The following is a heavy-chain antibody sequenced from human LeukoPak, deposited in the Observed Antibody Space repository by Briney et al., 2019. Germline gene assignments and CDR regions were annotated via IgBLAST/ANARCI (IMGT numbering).Heavy chain of an antibody. J-gene: IGHJ6*02. V-gene: IGHV3-21*04. CDR3: AKVVHGGSESYYNADYYYGMDV. CDR1: GFTFGTYG. Sequence: AGGSLRLSCAASGFTFGTYGMNWVRQAPGTGLEWVSSIDSSSSYIYYADSVRGRFTISRDNAKNSLYLQMNSLRAEDTAVYYCAKVVHGGSESYYNADYYYGMDVWVQGTTVTVSS. CDR2: IDSSSSYI. D-gene: IGHD3-10*01.